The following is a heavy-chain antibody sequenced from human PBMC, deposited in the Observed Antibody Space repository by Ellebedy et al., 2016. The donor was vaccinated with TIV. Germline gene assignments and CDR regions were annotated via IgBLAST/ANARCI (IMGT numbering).Heavy chain of an antibody. CDR2: IDPSDSYT. CDR1: GYSFTSYW. J-gene: IGHJ5*02. Sequence: GESPKISCKGPGYSFTSYWINWVRQMPGQGLEWMGKIDPSDSYTKYSPSFQGHVTISVDNSLTTAYLQWSTLKASDTAIYYCARRDSSGNYGGGWFDPWGQGTLVTVSS. CDR3: ARRDSSGNYGGGWFDP. D-gene: IGHD6-19*01. V-gene: IGHV5-10-1*01.